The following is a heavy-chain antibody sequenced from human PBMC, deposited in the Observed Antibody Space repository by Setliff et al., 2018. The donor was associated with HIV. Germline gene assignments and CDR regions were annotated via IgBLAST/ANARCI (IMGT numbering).Heavy chain of an antibody. D-gene: IGHD2-21*02. Sequence: SETLSLTCTVSGDTDFYWSWIRQSPGKGLEWIGYIRASGKANYNPSLKSRVTISLGTSKMQFSLRLTSVTAADTAVYYCATLDPSGGNFLAYWGQGTLVTVSS. CDR3: ATLDPSGGNFLAY. J-gene: IGHJ4*02. CDR2: IRASGKA. CDR1: GDTDFY. V-gene: IGHV4-4*09.